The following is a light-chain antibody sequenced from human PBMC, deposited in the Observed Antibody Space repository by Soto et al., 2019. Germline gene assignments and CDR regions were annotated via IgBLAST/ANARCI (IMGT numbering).Light chain of an antibody. V-gene: IGKV3D-11*01. Sequence: EILLTQSPVNLSVSPGERVTLSCRASQYVSGHFAWYQQRPGQPPRLIIYDASNRATGIPARFSGSGAGAEFTLTISSLEPEDFASYYCQQRSNWHPITFGQGTRLEI. CDR3: QQRSNWHPIT. CDR2: DAS. CDR1: QYVSGH. J-gene: IGKJ5*01.